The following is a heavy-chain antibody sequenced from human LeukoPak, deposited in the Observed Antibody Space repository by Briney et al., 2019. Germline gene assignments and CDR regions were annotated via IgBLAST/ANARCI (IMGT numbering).Heavy chain of an antibody. D-gene: IGHD3-3*01. CDR1: GGTFSSYA. CDR3: AKDLFSSLRGAFDI. J-gene: IGHJ3*02. CDR2: IIPIFGTA. V-gene: IGHV1-69*06. Sequence: GASVKVSCKASGGTFSSYAISWVRQAPGQGLEWMGGIIPIFGTANYAQKFQGRVTITADKSTSTAYMELSSLRAEDTAVYYCAKDLFSSLRGAFDIWGQGTMVTVSS.